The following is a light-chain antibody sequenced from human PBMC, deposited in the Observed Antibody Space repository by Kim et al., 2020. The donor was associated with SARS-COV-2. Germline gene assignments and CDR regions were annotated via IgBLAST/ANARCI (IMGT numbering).Light chain of an antibody. V-gene: IGLV1-47*01. Sequence: GQRVSITSSGISSKIGDNVVYWYQQFPETAPKPLIYTADQRPSGVPDRFSGSKSGTSASLAISGLRSEDEADYYCAAWDDSLSGPVFGGGTQLTVL. CDR1: SSKIGDNV. CDR2: TAD. J-gene: IGLJ2*01. CDR3: AAWDDSLSGPV.